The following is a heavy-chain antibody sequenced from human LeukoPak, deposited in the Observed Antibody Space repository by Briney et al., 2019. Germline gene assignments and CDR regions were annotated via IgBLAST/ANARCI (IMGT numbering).Heavy chain of an antibody. J-gene: IGHJ6*02. CDR3: ASPLNSGYDSYGMDV. V-gene: IGHV1-2*02. D-gene: IGHD5-12*01. CDR1: GYTFTGYY. Sequence: ASVKVSCKASGYTFTGYYMHWVRQAPGQGLEWMGWTNPNSGGTNYAQKFQGRVTMTRDTSISTAYMELSRLRSDDTAVYYCASPLNSGYDSYGMDVWGQGTTVTVSS. CDR2: TNPNSGGT.